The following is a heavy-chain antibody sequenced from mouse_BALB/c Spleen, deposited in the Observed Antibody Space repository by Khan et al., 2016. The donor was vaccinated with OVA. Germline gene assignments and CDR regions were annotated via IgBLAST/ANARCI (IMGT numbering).Heavy chain of an antibody. CDR1: GYTFTNYG. J-gene: IGHJ4*01. D-gene: IGHD2-14*01. CDR2: INTYTGEP. Sequence: LVESGPELKKPGETVKISCKASGYTFTNYGMNWVRQAPGKGLKWMGWINTYTGEPTYVDDFKGRFAFSLETSASTAYLQINNLKNEDLATYFCAREAYYRYYYAMDYWGQGTSVTVSS. CDR3: AREAYYRYYYAMDY. V-gene: IGHV9-1*02.